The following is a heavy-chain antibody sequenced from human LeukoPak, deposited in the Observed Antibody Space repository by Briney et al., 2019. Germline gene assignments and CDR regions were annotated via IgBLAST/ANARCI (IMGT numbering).Heavy chain of an antibody. CDR1: GGSISSYY. D-gene: IGHD6-19*01. V-gene: IGHV4-59*01. CDR3: ARMTSSGWYAAGYYFDY. Sequence: SETLSLTCTVSGGSISSYYWSWIRQPPGKGLEWIGYIYFSGNTNYNTSLTSRVPLSVEKSKNQFSLKMSSVTAADTAVYYCARMTSSGWYAAGYYFDYWGQGTVVTVSS. J-gene: IGHJ4*02. CDR2: IYFSGNT.